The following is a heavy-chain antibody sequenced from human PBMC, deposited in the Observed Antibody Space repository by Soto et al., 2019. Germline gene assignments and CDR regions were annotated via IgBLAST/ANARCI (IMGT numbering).Heavy chain of an antibody. CDR2: IYHSGST. CDR3: ARAHYGDYGYGMDV. Sequence: QLQLQESGSGLVKPSQTLSLTCAVSGGSISSGGYSWSWIRQPPGKGLEWIGYIYHSGSTYSNPSLKSRVTISGDRSKNQFSLKLSSVTAADTAVYYCARAHYGDYGYGMDVWGQGTTVTVSS. V-gene: IGHV4-30-2*01. CDR1: GGSISSGGYS. J-gene: IGHJ6*02. D-gene: IGHD4-17*01.